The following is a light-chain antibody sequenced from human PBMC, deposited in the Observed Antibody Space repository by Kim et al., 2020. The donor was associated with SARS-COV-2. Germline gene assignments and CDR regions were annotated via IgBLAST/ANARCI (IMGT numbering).Light chain of an antibody. CDR2: DVS. Sequence: SITISCTGTSSDFGGYKYVSWYQQHPGKAPKLMIYDVSKRPSGVANRFSGSKSGNTASLTISGLQAGDEADYYCSSYSSSSASYVFGTGTKVTVL. CDR1: SSDFGGYKY. J-gene: IGLJ1*01. V-gene: IGLV2-14*04. CDR3: SSYSSSSASYV.